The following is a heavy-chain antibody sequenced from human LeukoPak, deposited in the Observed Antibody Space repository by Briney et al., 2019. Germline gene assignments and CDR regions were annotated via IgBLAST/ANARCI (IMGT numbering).Heavy chain of an antibody. Sequence: GGSLRLSCEGSGFSFSSYWMSWVRQAPGKGLEWVANIKEGGSEKYYVDSVKGRFTMSRDNGKNSLYLQMNSLRAEDTAVYYCARVCSSAVCYLGVRGDYWGQGILVTVSS. CDR2: IKEGGSEK. D-gene: IGHD2-2*01. CDR3: ARVCSSAVCYLGVRGDY. CDR1: GFSFSSYW. J-gene: IGHJ4*02. V-gene: IGHV3-7*01.